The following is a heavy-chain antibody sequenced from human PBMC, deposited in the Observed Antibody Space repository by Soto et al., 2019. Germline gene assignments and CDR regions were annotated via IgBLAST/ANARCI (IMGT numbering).Heavy chain of an antibody. CDR3: ARSYGGRFLEWSRYALGPRSYNWFDP. V-gene: IGHV4-34*01. J-gene: IGHJ5*02. D-gene: IGHD3-3*01. CDR1: GGSFSGYY. CDR2: INHSGST. Sequence: PSETLSLTCAVYGGSFSGYYWSWIRQPPGKGLEWIGEINHSGSTNYNPSLKSRVTISVDTSKNQFSLKLSSVTAADTAVYYCARSYGGRFLEWSRYALGPRSYNWFDPWGQGTLVTVSS.